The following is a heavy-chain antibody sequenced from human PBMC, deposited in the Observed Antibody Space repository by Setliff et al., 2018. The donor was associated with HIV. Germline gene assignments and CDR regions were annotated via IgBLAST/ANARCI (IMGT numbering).Heavy chain of an antibody. V-gene: IGHV4-59*01. D-gene: IGHD1-26*01. CDR3: AREVGTRYMDV. CDR2: SHYSGST. CDR1: GASIRSDY. J-gene: IGHJ6*03. Sequence: SETLSLTCTVSGASIRSDYWSWIRQPPGKGLEWIGYSHYSGSTIYSPPLTGRVTISVDTSKSQFSLRLSSVTAADTAVYYRAREVGTRYMDVWGKGTTVTVSS.